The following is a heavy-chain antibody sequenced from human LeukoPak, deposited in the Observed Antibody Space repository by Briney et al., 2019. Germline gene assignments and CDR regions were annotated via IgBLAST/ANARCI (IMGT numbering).Heavy chain of an antibody. CDR2: IYYSGST. D-gene: IGHD1-26*01. Sequence: SETLSLTCTVSGGSISSYYWSWIRQPPGKGLEWIGYIYYSGSTNYNPSLTGRVTISVDTSKNQFSLNLNSVTAADTAVHYCARGGSYSGVVDYWGQGTLVTVSS. V-gene: IGHV4-59*01. CDR3: ARGGSYSGVVDY. J-gene: IGHJ4*02. CDR1: GGSISSYY.